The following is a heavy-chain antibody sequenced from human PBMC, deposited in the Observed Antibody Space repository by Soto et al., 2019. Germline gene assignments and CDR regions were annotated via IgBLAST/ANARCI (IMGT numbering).Heavy chain of an antibody. CDR3: AVIAVAGTDYYGMDV. CDR2: ISYDGSNK. Sequence: QVQLVESGGGVVQPGRSLRLSCAASGFTFSSYAMHWVRQAPGKGLEWVAVISYDGSNKYYADSVKGRFTISRDNSKNTLYLQMNSLRAEDTAVYYCAVIAVAGTDYYGMDVWGQGTTVTVSS. J-gene: IGHJ6*02. D-gene: IGHD6-19*01. CDR1: GFTFSSYA. V-gene: IGHV3-30*04.